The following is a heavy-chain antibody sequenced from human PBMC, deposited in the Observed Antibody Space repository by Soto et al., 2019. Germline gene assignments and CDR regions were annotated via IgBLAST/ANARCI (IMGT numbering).Heavy chain of an antibody. V-gene: IGHV3-15*01. J-gene: IGHJ6*02. D-gene: IGHD3-10*01. CDR3: GDLDGSFFGVDV. Sequence: EVQLVASGGGLVKPGGSLRLSCGASKVTAWMSWVRQAPGKGLEWVGRIKSKANGETTDYAAPVQGRFTISRDDSKDMVYLEMNSLKIEDTAVYSCGDLDGSFFGVDVWGQGTTVTVSS. CDR1: KVTAW. CDR2: IKSKANGETT.